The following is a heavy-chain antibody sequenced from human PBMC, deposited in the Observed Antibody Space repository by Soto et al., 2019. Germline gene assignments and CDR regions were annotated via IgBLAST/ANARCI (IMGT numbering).Heavy chain of an antibody. J-gene: IGHJ4*02. CDR2: VSASGLNT. Sequence: GGSLRLSCAASGFTVSSNYMSWVRQAPGKGLEWVSGVSASGLNTDYADPVKGRFYISRDNSKNTLYLQMNSLRAEDTAVYYCAKNPGYYYDSTGYHFDYWGQGTLVTVSS. CDR1: GFTVSSNY. CDR3: AKNPGYYYDSTGYHFDY. V-gene: IGHV3-23*01. D-gene: IGHD3-22*01.